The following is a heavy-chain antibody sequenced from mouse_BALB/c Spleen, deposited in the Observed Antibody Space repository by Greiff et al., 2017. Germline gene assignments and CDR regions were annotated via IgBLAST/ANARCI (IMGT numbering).Heavy chain of an antibody. CDR3: TRLGRYDRTTEYYFDY. Sequence: QVQLQQPGAELVRPGASVKLSCKASGYTFTSYWINWVKQRPGQGLEWIGNIYPSDSYTNYNQKFKDKATLTVDKSSSTAYMQLSSPTSEDSAVYYCTRLGRYDRTTEYYFDYWGQGTTLTVSS. D-gene: IGHD1-1*01. CDR1: GYTFTSYW. CDR2: IYPSDSYT. V-gene: IGHV1-69*02. J-gene: IGHJ2*01.